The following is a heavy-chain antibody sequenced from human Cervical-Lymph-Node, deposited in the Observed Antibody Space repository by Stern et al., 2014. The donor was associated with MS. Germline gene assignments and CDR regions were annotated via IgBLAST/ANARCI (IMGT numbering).Heavy chain of an antibody. V-gene: IGHV3-21*01. D-gene: IGHD3-10*01. CDR3: ARARTLSDASYWFSDY. CDR2: ITDTSRYI. J-gene: IGHJ4*02. Sequence: EVQLVESGGGLVKPGGSLRLSCTASGFTFSRYSMNWVRQAPGKGLEWVSSITDTSRYIFYADSVKGRFTVSRDNAKNSLFLQMNSLRAEDAAVYYCARARTLSDASYWFSDYWGQGTLVAVSS. CDR1: GFTFSRYS.